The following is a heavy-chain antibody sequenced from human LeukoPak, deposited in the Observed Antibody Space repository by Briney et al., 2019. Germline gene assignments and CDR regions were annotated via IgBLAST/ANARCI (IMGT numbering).Heavy chain of an antibody. CDR2: ISSSSSYV. CDR3: ATSGNYYLKY. D-gene: IGHD1-26*01. Sequence: GGSLRLSCAASGFTFSSYSMNWVRQAPGKGLEWVSSISSSSSYVYYADSVKGRFTISRDNAKNALSLQMNSLRDEDTAVYYCATSGNYYLKYWGQGTLVTVSS. J-gene: IGHJ4*02. V-gene: IGHV3-21*01. CDR1: GFTFSSYS.